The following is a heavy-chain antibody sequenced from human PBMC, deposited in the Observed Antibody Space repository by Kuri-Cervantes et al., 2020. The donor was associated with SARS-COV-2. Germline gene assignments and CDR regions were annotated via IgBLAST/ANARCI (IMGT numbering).Heavy chain of an antibody. J-gene: IGHJ4*02. V-gene: IGHV5-10-1*01. CDR1: GYSFSSYW. Sequence: GESLKISCQGSGYSFSSYWIGWVRQMPGKGLEWMGRIDPSDSYTNYSPSFQGHVTISADKSISTAYLQWSSLKASDTAMYYCASTVAFWSGYYDYWGQGTLVTVSS. D-gene: IGHD3-3*01. CDR2: IDPSDSYT. CDR3: ASTVAFWSGYYDY.